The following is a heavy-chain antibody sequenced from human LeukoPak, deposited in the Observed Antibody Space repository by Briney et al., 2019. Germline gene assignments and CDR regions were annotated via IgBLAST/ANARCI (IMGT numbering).Heavy chain of an antibody. CDR1: GFTFGDYA. CDR3: TRDRNMVQLLFNRGSWFDP. J-gene: IGHJ5*02. V-gene: IGHV3-49*04. Sequence: PGGSLRLSCTASGFTFGDYAMSWVRQSPGKGLEWVGFIRSKAYGGTTEYAASVKGRFTISRDDSKSIAYLQMNSLKTEETAVYYCTRDRNMVQLLFNRGSWFDPWGQGTLVTVSS. D-gene: IGHD2-2*01. CDR2: IRSKAYGGTT.